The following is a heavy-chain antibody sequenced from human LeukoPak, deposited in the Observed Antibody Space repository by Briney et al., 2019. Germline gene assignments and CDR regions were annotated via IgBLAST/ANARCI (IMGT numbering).Heavy chain of an antibody. D-gene: IGHD3-3*01. CDR2: MYYNGSI. Sequence: SETLSLTCNVSGGSISRRSYYWGWVRQPPGKGLDWIGSMYYNGSIYYNPSLGSRVAISGDASRNQFSLMLTSVTAADSAVYYCARWNYDFYHMDVWGLGTTVTVSS. CDR1: GGSISRRSYY. V-gene: IGHV4-39*07. J-gene: IGHJ6*03. CDR3: ARWNYDFYHMDV.